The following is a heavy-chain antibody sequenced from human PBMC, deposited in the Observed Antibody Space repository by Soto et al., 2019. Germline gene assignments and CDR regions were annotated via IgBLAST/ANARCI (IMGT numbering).Heavy chain of an antibody. D-gene: IGHD3-10*01. CDR1: GYSFTSYW. V-gene: IGHV5-10-1*01. CDR3: ARHEPPYGSGGNYYYYGMEV. J-gene: IGHJ6*02. CDR2: IDPSDSYT. Sequence: PGESLKISCKGSGYSFTSYWISWVRQMPGKGLEWMGRIDPSDSYTNYSPSFQGHVTISADKSISTAYLQWSSLKASDTAMYYCARHEPPYGSGGNYYYYGMEVWGQGTTVTV.